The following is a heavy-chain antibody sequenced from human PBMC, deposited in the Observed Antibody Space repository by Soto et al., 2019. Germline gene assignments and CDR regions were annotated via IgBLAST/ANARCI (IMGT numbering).Heavy chain of an antibody. V-gene: IGHV4-59*08. D-gene: IGHD5-18*01. Sequence: SETLSLTCTVSGGSISSYYWSWIRQPPGKGLEWIGYIYYSGSTYYNPSLKSRVTISVDTSKNQFSLKLSSVTAADTAVYYCARGNTAMVTLDYWGQGTLVTVSS. CDR3: ARGNTAMVTLDY. CDR1: GGSISSYY. CDR2: IYYSGST. J-gene: IGHJ4*02.